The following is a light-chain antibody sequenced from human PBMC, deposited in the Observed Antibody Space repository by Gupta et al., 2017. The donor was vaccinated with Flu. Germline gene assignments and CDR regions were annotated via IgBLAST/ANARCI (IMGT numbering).Light chain of an antibody. CDR2: SNT. Sequence: SSSNIGSNTVNWYQQLPGMAPKLLIYSNTQRPSGVPDRLSGSKSDTSASLAISGLQSEDEADYYCAAWDDSLNGWVFGGGTKLTVL. V-gene: IGLV1-44*01. J-gene: IGLJ3*02. CDR3: AAWDDSLNGWV. CDR1: SSNIGSNT.